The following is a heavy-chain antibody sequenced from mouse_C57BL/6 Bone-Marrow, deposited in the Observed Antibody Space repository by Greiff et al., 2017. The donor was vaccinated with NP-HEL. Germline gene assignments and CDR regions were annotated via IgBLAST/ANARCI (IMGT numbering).Heavy chain of an antibody. D-gene: IGHD2-4*01. V-gene: IGHV1-64*01. Sequence: VQLQQSGAELVKPGASLKLSCKASGYTFTSYWMHWVKQRPGQGLEWIGMIHPNSGSTNYNEKFKSKATLTVDTYSSTAYRQLSSLTSEDSAVYYCAILRRFWFAYWGQGTLVTVSA. CDR1: GYTFTSYW. CDR3: AILRRFWFAY. J-gene: IGHJ3*01. CDR2: IHPNSGST.